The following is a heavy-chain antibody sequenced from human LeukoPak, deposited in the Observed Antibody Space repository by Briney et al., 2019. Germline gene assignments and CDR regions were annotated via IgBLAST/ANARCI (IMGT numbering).Heavy chain of an antibody. CDR1: GFTFDDYA. J-gene: IGHJ4*02. CDR3: AKDRGYSGYDGDFDY. CDR2: ISWDGGST. V-gene: IGHV3-43D*03. Sequence: GGSLRLSCAASGFTFDDYAMHWVRQAPGKGLEWVSLISWDGGSTYYADSVKGRFTISRDNSKNSLYLQMNSLRAEDTALYYCAKDRGYSGYDGDFDYWGQGTLVTVSS. D-gene: IGHD5-12*01.